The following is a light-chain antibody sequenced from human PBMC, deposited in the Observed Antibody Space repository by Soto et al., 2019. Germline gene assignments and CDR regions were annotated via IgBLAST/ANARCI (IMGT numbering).Light chain of an antibody. Sequence: DIKMTQSPSTLSASVGDRVPITCRASQSINSWLAWYQQKPGKDPNLLIYKASSLESGVPSRFSGSGFGTEFTLTISSLQPDDFATYYCQQYNSYSRTFGQGTKVDIK. J-gene: IGKJ1*01. CDR3: QQYNSYSRT. V-gene: IGKV1-5*03. CDR1: QSINSW. CDR2: KAS.